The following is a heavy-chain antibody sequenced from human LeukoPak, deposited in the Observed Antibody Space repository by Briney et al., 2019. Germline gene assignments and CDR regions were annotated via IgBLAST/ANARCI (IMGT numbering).Heavy chain of an antibody. V-gene: IGHV4-4*02. CDR3: ASIHAPYGPGSYSDY. CDR2: IYHSGST. Sequence: PSGTLSLTCAVSGGSISSSNWWSWVRQPPGKGLEWIGEIYHSGSTNYNPSLKSRVTISVDKSKNQFSLKLSSVTAADTAVYYCASIHAPYGPGSYSDYWGQGTLVTVSS. CDR1: GGSISSSNW. J-gene: IGHJ4*02. D-gene: IGHD3-10*01.